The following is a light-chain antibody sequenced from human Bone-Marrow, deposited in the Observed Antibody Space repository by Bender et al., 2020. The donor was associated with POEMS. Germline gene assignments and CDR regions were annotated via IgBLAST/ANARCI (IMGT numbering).Light chain of an antibody. CDR2: DVT. CDR3: SSYRGYSTRVV. V-gene: IGLV2-14*02. CDR1: SSDVGAYNL. Sequence: QSALTQPASVSGSPGQSITISCTGTSSDVGAYNLVSWYQQHPGKAPKLMIYDVTKRPSGVSNRFSGSKSGITASLTISGLQAEDEADYYCSSYRGYSTRVVFGEGTKLTVL. J-gene: IGLJ2*01.